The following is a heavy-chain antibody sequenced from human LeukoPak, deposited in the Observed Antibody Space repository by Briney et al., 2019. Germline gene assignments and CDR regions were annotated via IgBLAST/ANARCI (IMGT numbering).Heavy chain of an antibody. CDR1: GFTFSSYS. J-gene: IGHJ5*02. V-gene: IGHV3-21*01. D-gene: IGHD2-21*01. Sequence: GGSLRLSCAASGFTFSSYSMNWVRQAQGKGLEWVSSISSSSSYIYYADSVKGRFTISRDNAKNSLYLQMNSLRAEDTAVYYCARDLSDGDFNWFDPWGQGTLVTVSS. CDR2: ISSSSSYI. CDR3: ARDLSDGDFNWFDP.